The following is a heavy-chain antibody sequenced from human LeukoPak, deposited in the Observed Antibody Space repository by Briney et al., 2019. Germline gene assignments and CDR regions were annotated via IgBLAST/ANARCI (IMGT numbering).Heavy chain of an antibody. V-gene: IGHV3-48*03. J-gene: IGHJ4*02. CDR1: GFPFSSFE. D-gene: IGHD5-12*01. Sequence: PGGSLRLSCAAPGFPFSSFEMNWVRQAPGQGLEWVAYISSSGGTTYYADSVKGRFTISRDNAKNLVYLQMNSLRVEDTAVYYCARDFGSVDNRFDYWGQGALVTVSS. CDR2: ISSSGGTT. CDR3: ARDFGSVDNRFDY.